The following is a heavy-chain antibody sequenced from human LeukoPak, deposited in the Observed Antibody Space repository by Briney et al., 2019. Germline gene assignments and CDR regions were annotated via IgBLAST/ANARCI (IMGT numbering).Heavy chain of an antibody. CDR3: ARGKSGSYYLSCMDV. CDR2: IKSDGSTT. V-gene: IGHV3-74*01. D-gene: IGHD1-26*01. CDR1: GFTFSSYW. J-gene: IGHJ6*02. Sequence: PGGSLRLSCAASGFTFSSYWMHWVLQAPGKGLVWVAHIKSDGSTTTYADSVKGRFNISRDNAKDTLYLQMNSLRAEDTAVYYCARGKSGSYYLSCMDVWGQGTTATVSS.